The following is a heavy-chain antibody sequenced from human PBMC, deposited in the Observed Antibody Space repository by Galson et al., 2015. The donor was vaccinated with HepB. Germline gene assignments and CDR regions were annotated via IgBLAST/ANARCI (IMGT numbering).Heavy chain of an antibody. V-gene: IGHV1-24*01. CDR2: FNPEDGET. D-gene: IGHD3-16*01. Sequence: SVKVSCKVSGYTLTELSMHWVRQAPGKGLEWMGGFNPEDGETIYAQKFQGRVTMTEDTSTDTAYMELSSLRSEDTAVYCCATDRAFGGVIGAFDIWGQGTMVTVSS. CDR3: ATDRAFGGVIGAFDI. J-gene: IGHJ3*02. CDR1: GYTLTELS.